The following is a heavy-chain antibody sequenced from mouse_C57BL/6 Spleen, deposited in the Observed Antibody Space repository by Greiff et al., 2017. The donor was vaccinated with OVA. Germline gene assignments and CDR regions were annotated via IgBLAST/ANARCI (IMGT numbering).Heavy chain of an antibody. D-gene: IGHD1-1*01. V-gene: IGHV5-16*01. CDR1: GFTFSDYY. Sequence: EVKLMESEGGLVQPGSSMKLSCTASGFTFSDYYMAWFRQVPEKGLEWVANINYDGSSTYYLDSLNSRFIISRDNAKNILYLQMSSLKSEDTATYYCARDRGYYGSLDYWGQGTSVTVAS. CDR2: INYDGSST. CDR3: ARDRGYYGSLDY. J-gene: IGHJ4*01.